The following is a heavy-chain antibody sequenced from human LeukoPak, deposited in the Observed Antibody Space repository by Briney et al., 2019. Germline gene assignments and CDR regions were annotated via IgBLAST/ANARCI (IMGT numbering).Heavy chain of an antibody. J-gene: IGHJ4*02. D-gene: IGHD3-3*01. CDR1: GGSISSYY. Sequence: SEALSLTCTVSGGSISSYYWSWIRQPPGKGLEWIGYIYYSGSTNYNPSLKSRVTISVDTSKNHFSLKLSSVTAADTAVYYCARDFRGGYDFWSGYYTPYYFDYWGQGTLVTVSP. CDR2: IYYSGST. CDR3: ARDFRGGYDFWSGYYTPYYFDY. V-gene: IGHV4-59*12.